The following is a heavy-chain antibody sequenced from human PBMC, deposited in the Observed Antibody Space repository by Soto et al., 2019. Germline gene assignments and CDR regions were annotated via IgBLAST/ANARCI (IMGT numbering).Heavy chain of an antibody. Sequence: ASVKVSYKASGYTFTSYDINWVRQATGQGLEWMGWMNPNSGNTGYAQKFQGRVTMTRNTSISTAYMELSSLRSEDTAVYYCARDPAENYDFWSGYVDAFDIWRQGTMVTVSS. CDR2: MNPNSGNT. CDR3: ARDPAENYDFWSGYVDAFDI. J-gene: IGHJ3*02. CDR1: GYTFTSYD. V-gene: IGHV1-8*01. D-gene: IGHD3-3*01.